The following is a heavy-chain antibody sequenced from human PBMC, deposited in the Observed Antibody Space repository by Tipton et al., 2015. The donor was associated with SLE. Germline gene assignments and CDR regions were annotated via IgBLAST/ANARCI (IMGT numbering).Heavy chain of an antibody. CDR2: IYRNGHI. V-gene: IGHV4-59*13. Sequence: TLSLTCTVSGGSINNYYWGWIRQSPGKGLQWIGYIYRNGHIASNPSLASRVTTSIDTSRNQFSLKLRSATAADTAVYYCARAFRDGDNYPTTRFDSWGQGNLVTVSS. CDR1: GGSINNYY. CDR3: ARAFRDGDNYPTTRFDS. D-gene: IGHD5-24*01. J-gene: IGHJ4*02.